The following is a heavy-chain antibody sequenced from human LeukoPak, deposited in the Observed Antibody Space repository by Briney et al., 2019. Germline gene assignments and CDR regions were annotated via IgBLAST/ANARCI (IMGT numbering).Heavy chain of an antibody. Sequence: GGSLRLSCAASGFTFSSYWMHWVRQAPGEGLVWVSRINSDGSSTSYADSVKGRFTISRDNAKNTLYLQMNSLRAEDTAVYYCARVDVCSGGSCYPDAFDIWGQGTMVTVSS. CDR3: ARVDVCSGGSCYPDAFDI. CDR1: GFTFSSYW. J-gene: IGHJ3*02. D-gene: IGHD2-15*01. CDR2: INSDGSST. V-gene: IGHV3-74*01.